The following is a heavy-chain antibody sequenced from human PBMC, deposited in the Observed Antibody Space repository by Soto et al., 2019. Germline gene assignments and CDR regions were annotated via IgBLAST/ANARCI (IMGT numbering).Heavy chain of an antibody. CDR2: ISWNSGNL. CDR3: AKAPVYGSGGWFDL. V-gene: IGHV3-9*01. J-gene: IGHJ5*02. Sequence: ESQLVESGGGLVQPGRSLRLSCEASGFIFKNYAMVWVRQGPGKGLEWVSSISWNSGNLYYGDSVKGRFIISRDNAKNSLYLQMNSLRTEDTAWYFCAKAPVYGSGGWFDLWGRGTLVTVSS. CDR1: GFIFKNYA. D-gene: IGHD3-10*01.